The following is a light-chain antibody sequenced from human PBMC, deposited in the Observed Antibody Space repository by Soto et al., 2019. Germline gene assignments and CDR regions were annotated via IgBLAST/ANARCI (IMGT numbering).Light chain of an antibody. CDR1: SSDVGGYNY. J-gene: IGLJ2*01. CDR3: SSYTSISTVV. V-gene: IGLV2-14*01. CDR2: NVS. Sequence: QLVLTQPASVSGSPGQSITISCTGTSSDVGGYNYVSWYQQHPDKAPKLVIYNVSNRPSGVSDRFSGSKSGNTASLIISGLQAEDEADYYCSSYTSISTVVFGGGTKLTVL.